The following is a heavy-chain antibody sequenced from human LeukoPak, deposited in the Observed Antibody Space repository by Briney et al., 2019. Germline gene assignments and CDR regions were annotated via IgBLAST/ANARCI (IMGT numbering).Heavy chain of an antibody. J-gene: IGHJ5*02. CDR2: INHSGST. CDR3: ARDGIYSSGWYYNWFDP. Sequence: ASGTLSLTCAVYGGSFSGYYWSWIRQPPGKGLEWIGEINHSGSTNYNPSLKSRVTISVDTSKNQFSLKLSSVTAADTAVYYCARDGIYSSGWYYNWFDPWGQGTLVTVSS. D-gene: IGHD6-19*01. CDR1: GGSFSGYY. V-gene: IGHV4-34*01.